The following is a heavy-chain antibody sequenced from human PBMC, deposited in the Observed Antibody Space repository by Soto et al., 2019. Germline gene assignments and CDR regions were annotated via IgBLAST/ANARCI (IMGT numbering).Heavy chain of an antibody. CDR1: GFTFSSYA. D-gene: IGHD4-4*01. Sequence: GGSLRLSCAASGFTFSSYAMSWVRQAPGKGLEWVSAISGSGGSTYYADSVKGRFTISRDNSKNTLYLQMNSLRAEDTAVYYCAKVEADSNFLFYYFDYWGQGTLVTVSS. CDR3: AKVEADSNFLFYYFDY. V-gene: IGHV3-23*01. CDR2: ISGSGGST. J-gene: IGHJ4*02.